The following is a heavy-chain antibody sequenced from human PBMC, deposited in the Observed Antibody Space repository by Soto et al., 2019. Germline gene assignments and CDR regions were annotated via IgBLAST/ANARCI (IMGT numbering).Heavy chain of an antibody. V-gene: IGHV3-30-3*01. J-gene: IGHJ4*02. CDR2: ISYDGSNK. CDR1: GFTFSSYA. Sequence: QVQLVESGGGVVQPGRSLRLSCAASGFTFSSYAMHWVRQAPGKGLEWVAVISYDGSNKYYADSVKGRFTISRDNSKNTLYLQMNSLRAEDTAVYYCARDYYKDGYNLVGGSDYWGQGTLVTVSS. D-gene: IGHD3-10*01. CDR3: ARDYYKDGYNLVGGSDY.